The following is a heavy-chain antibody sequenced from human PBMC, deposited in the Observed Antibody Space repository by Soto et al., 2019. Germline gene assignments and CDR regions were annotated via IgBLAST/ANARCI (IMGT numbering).Heavy chain of an antibody. CDR1: GYTFTDYH. V-gene: IGHV1-2*02. Sequence: ASVKVSCKASGYTFTDYHIHWVRQAPGQGLEFMGWINANNGGAGSAQQFQGRVTVTRDTSITTVYMELSNLRSDDTAVYYCAREGGSETLQPSYNWFDTGGQGTLVTGSS. CDR3: AREGGSETLQPSYNWFDT. D-gene: IGHD6-25*01. CDR2: INANNGGA. J-gene: IGHJ5*02.